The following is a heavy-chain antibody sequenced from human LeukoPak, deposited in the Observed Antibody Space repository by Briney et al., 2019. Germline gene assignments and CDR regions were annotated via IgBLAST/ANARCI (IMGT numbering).Heavy chain of an antibody. J-gene: IGHJ4*02. D-gene: IGHD3-22*01. CDR1: GYTFTSYS. CDR2: ISGYNGNT. V-gene: IGHV1-18*04. Sequence: VASVKVSCKASGYTFTSYSMHWVRQAPGQALEWMGWISGYNGNTNYAQKLQGRVTMTTDTSTSTAYMELRSLRSDDTAVYYCARDFHSSGYYHYFHYWGQGTLVTVSS. CDR3: ARDFHSSGYYHYFHY.